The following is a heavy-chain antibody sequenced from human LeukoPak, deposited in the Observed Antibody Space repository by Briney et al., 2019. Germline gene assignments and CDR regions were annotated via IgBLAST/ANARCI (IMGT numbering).Heavy chain of an antibody. V-gene: IGHV3-7*03. CDR2: IKQDGSDR. CDR3: VRNLAVAGTCFDS. J-gene: IGHJ4*02. Sequence: TGGSLRLSCAASGFIVTNAWMSWVRQAPGTGLEWVANIKQDGSDRNYVTSVRGRFTISGDNAESSLYLQMNSLRVEDTAVYYCVRNLAVAGTCFDSWGQGTLVTVSS. D-gene: IGHD6-19*01. CDR1: GFIVTNAW.